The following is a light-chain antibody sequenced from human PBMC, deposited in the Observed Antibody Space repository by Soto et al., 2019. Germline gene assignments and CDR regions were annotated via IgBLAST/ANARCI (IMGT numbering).Light chain of an antibody. J-gene: IGLJ1*01. Sequence: QSALTQPASVSGSPGQSITISCTGTSSDVGGYNFVSWYQQYPGKAPKLMIYDVNNRPSGVSNRFSGSKSGNTASLTISGLQAEDEADYYCSSYSSSSTPEVFGTGTKVTVL. CDR1: SSDVGGYNF. CDR2: DVN. V-gene: IGLV2-14*01. CDR3: SSYSSSSTPEV.